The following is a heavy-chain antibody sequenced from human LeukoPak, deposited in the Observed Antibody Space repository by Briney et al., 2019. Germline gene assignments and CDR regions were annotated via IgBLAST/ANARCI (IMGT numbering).Heavy chain of an antibody. V-gene: IGHV3-23*01. J-gene: IGHJ4*02. CDR1: GFTFSSYA. CDR2: LSGSGGST. CDR3: AKEVAAAATYYFDY. D-gene: IGHD6-13*01. Sequence: PGGSLRLSCAASGFTFSSYAVNWVRQATGKGLEWVSGLSGSGGSTYYADSVTGRFTIPRDNSKNTLYEQMNSLRAEDTAVYYCAKEVAAAATYYFDYWGQGTLVTVSS.